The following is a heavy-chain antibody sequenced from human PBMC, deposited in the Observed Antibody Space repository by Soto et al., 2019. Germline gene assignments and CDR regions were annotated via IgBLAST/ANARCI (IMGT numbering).Heavy chain of an antibody. CDR2: IRSKANSYAT. D-gene: IGHD3-9*01. V-gene: IGHV3-73*02. CDR1: GFTFSGSA. J-gene: IGHJ4*02. Sequence: EVQLVESGGGLVQPGGSLKLSCAASGFTFSGSAMHWVRQASGKGLEWVGRIRSKANSYATTYGASVKGRFTISRDGSKNTAYLQMNSLETEDTAVYYCTTTGYDILTGYRSFDYWGQGTLVTVSS. CDR3: TTTGYDILTGYRSFDY.